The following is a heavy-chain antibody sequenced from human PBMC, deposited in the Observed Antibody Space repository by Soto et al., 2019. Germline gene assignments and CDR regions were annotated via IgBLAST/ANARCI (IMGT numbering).Heavy chain of an antibody. V-gene: IGHV4-30-2*01. D-gene: IGHD2-21*01. Sequence: QLQLQESGPRLVKPSQTLSLTCAVSGGSISSGGYSWSWIRQPPGKGLEWIGYIYHSGSTYYNPSLKSRVTISVDRSKNQFSLKLSSVTAADTAVYYCARGNVVAIDYWGQGTLVTVSS. CDR3: ARGNVVAIDY. CDR1: GGSISSGGYS. CDR2: IYHSGST. J-gene: IGHJ4*02.